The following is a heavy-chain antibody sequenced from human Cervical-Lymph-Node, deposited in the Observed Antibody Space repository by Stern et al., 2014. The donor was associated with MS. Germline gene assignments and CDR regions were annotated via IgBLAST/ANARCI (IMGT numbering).Heavy chain of an antibody. V-gene: IGHV3-33*01. Sequence: QVQLVQSGGGVVQPWRSLSLSCAASGFTFSNYGMHWVRQAPGKGLEWLAVIWYGGNKKYYADSVKGRFTISRDNSKNTLFLQMSSLTAEDTALYYCARGNWNYEGMGYWGQGTLVTVSS. CDR2: IWYGGNKK. CDR1: GFTFSNYG. D-gene: IGHD1-7*01. J-gene: IGHJ4*02. CDR3: ARGNWNYEGMGY.